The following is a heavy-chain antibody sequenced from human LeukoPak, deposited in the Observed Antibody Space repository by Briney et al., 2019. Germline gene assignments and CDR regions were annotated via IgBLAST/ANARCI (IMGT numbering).Heavy chain of an antibody. J-gene: IGHJ4*02. CDR2: IYYSGST. V-gene: IGHV4-39*07. CDR1: GGSISSSSYY. D-gene: IGHD3-10*01. Sequence: PSETLSLTCTVSGGSISSSSYYWGWIRQPPGKGLEWIGSIYYSGSTYYNPSLKSRVTISVDTSKNQFSLKLSPVTAADTAVYYCARFGLDYYGSGSYYIDYWGQGTLVTVSS. CDR3: ARFGLDYYGSGSYYIDY.